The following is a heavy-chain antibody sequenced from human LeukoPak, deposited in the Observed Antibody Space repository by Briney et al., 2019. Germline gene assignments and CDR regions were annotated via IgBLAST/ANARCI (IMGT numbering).Heavy chain of an antibody. CDR3: AREPSYYDSSGSRFDY. CDR2: ISAYNGNT. CDR1: GYTFTSYG. D-gene: IGHD3-22*01. Sequence: ASVKVSCKASGYTFTSYGISWVRQAPGQELEWMGWISAYNGNTNYAQKLQGRVTMTTDTSTSTAYMELRSLRSDDTAVYYCAREPSYYDSSGSRFDYWGQGTLVTVSS. J-gene: IGHJ4*02. V-gene: IGHV1-18*01.